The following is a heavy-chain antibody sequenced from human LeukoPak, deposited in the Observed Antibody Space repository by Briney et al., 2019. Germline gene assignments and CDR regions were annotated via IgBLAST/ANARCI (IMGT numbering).Heavy chain of an antibody. Sequence: GGSLRLSGAASGLTFSSYEMNWVRQAAGKGLEWVPYISSSGSTIYYGDSVKGRFTISRDNAKNSLYLQMNSLRAEDTAVHYCAELGITMIGGVWGKGTTVTISS. D-gene: IGHD3-10*02. CDR2: ISSSGSTI. CDR1: GLTFSSYE. V-gene: IGHV3-48*03. J-gene: IGHJ6*04. CDR3: AELGITMIGGV.